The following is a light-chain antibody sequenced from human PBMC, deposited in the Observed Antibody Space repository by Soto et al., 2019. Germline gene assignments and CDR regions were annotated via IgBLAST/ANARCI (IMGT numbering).Light chain of an antibody. CDR2: DAS. CDR1: QDISNY. V-gene: IGKV1-33*01. J-gene: IGKJ3*01. Sequence: DIQMTQSPSSLSASVGDRVTITCQASQDISNYLNWYQQKPGKAPKLLIYDASNLETGVPSRFSGSGSGTDLTFTISSLQPEDIATYYCQQYDNLPPILTFGPGTKVDIK. CDR3: QQYDNLPPILT.